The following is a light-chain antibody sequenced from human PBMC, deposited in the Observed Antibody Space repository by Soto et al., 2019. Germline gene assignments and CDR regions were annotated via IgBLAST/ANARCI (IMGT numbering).Light chain of an antibody. CDR1: SSDIGGYSY. J-gene: IGLJ2*01. CDR2: EVS. CDR3: SSYSGTNTPVV. V-gene: IGLV2-14*01. Sequence: QSALTQPASVSGSPGQSITITCTGTSSDIGGYSYVSWYQQYSGKAPKLIIYEVSNRPSGVSNRFSGSQSGNTASLTISGLQAEDEADYSCSSYSGTNTPVVFGGGTKLTVL.